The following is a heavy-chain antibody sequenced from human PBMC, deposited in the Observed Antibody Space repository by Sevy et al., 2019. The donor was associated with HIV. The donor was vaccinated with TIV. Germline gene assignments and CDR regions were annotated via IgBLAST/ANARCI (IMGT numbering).Heavy chain of an antibody. J-gene: IGHJ5*02. CDR2: IYYSGGT. V-gene: IGHV4-59*01. Sequence: SETLSLTCTVSGGSISNYYWNWIRQPPGKGLEWIGYIYYSGGTNYNPSLRSRVTMSADTSKNQFSLKLSFVTAADTAMNYCARGNSGSYCWFDPWGQGTLVTVSS. CDR3: ARGNSGSYCWFDP. D-gene: IGHD1-26*01. CDR1: GGSISNYY.